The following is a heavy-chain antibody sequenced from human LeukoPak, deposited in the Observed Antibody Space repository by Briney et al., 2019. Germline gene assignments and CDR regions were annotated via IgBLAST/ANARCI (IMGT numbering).Heavy chain of an antibody. Sequence: SETLSLTCTVSNGSISSYHWSWVRQPPRKGLEWIGYILTSGTTNYNPSLKSRLTISVDTSKNQFTLKLNSVTAADTAVYYCARLRVSGSYLYYFDYWGQGTLVTVSS. J-gene: IGHJ4*02. D-gene: IGHD1-26*01. CDR1: NGSISSYH. CDR3: ARLRVSGSYLYYFDY. V-gene: IGHV4-4*09. CDR2: ILTSGTT.